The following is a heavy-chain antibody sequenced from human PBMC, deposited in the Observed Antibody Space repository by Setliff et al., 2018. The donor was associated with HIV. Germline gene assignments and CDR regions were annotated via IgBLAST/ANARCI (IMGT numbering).Heavy chain of an antibody. V-gene: IGHV4-4*07. CDR3: ARDVYSYGRFYFDY. CDR1: GDSISSYY. J-gene: IGHJ4*02. CDR2: VYTSGNT. Sequence: SETLSLTCTVSGDSISSYYWSWIRQPAGKGLEWTGRVYTSGNTNYNPSLKSRVTMSVDTSKKQFSLNLSSVTAADTGVYYCARDVYSYGRFYFDYWGQGTLVTVSS. D-gene: IGHD5-18*01.